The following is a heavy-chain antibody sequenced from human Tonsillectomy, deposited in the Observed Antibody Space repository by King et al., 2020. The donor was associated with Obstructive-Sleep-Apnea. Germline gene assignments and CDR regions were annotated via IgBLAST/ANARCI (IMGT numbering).Heavy chain of an antibody. CDR3: ARALSSSWYGYFDY. J-gene: IGHJ4*02. V-gene: IGHV3-30*04. Sequence: VQLVESGGGVVQPGRSLRLSCAASGFTFSSYAMHWVRQAPGKGLEGVAVISYDGSNKYYADSVKGRFTISRDNSKNTLYLQMNSLRAEDTAVYYCARALSSSWYGYFDYWGQGTLVTVSS. D-gene: IGHD6-13*01. CDR1: GFTFSSYA. CDR2: ISYDGSNK.